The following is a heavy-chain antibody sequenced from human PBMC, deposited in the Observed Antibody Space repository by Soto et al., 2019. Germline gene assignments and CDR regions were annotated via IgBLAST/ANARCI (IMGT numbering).Heavy chain of an antibody. J-gene: IGHJ5*02. V-gene: IGHV4-4*07. Sequence: SDTLSLTCTFSGFSISSCYWSWILQPAVKGLEWIGRIYTSGSTNYNPSLKSRVTMSVDTSKNQFSLKLGSVTAADTAVYYCARGRGIMITFGGVTNWFDPWGQGTLVTVSS. CDR1: GFSISSCY. CDR3: ARGRGIMITFGGVTNWFDP. CDR2: IYTSGST. D-gene: IGHD3-16*01.